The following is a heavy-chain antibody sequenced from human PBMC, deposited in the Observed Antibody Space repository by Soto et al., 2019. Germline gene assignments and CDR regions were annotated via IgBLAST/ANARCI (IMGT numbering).Heavy chain of an antibody. V-gene: IGHV4-59*08. CDR3: ARLYGGNLDY. Sequence: QVQLQESGPGLVKPSETLSLTCTVSGGSISSYYWSWIRQPPGKGLEWIGYIYYSGSTNYNPSLKRRFTISVDTAKNQFSLKLSSVTAADPAVYYCARLYGGNLDYWGQGTLVTVSS. D-gene: IGHD5-12*01. CDR2: IYYSGST. J-gene: IGHJ4*02. CDR1: GGSISSYY.